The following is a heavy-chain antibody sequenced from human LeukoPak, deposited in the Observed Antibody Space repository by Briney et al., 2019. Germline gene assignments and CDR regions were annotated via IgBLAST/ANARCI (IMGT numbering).Heavy chain of an antibody. J-gene: IGHJ4*02. D-gene: IGHD2-21*02. CDR2: IYYSGST. Sequence: PSETLSLTCIVSSDSIYSSNYYWGWIRQPPGKGLEWIGSIYYSGSTYYNSSLKSRVTISVDTSKNQFSLKLSSLTAADTAVYYCARAAYCGGDCYLFDYWGQGTLVTVFS. V-gene: IGHV4-39*01. CDR1: SDSIYSSNYY. CDR3: ARAAYCGGDCYLFDY.